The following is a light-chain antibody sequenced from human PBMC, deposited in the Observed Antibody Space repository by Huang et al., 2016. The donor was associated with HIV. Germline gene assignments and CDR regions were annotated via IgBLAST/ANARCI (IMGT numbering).Light chain of an antibody. V-gene: IGKV1-39*01. Sequence: DIQMTQSPSSLSASVGDRVTITCRTSDNLANSLNWYQQKSGAAPVLLIYGASNLQTGVSSRFSGGGSGTDFTLTITNLHPEDFATYYCQQSHSIPHTFGQGTRLE. CDR3: QQSHSIPHT. CDR2: GAS. CDR1: DNLANS. J-gene: IGKJ2*01.